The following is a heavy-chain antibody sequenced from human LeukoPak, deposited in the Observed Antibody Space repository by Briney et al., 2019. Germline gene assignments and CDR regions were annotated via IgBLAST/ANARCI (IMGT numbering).Heavy chain of an antibody. V-gene: IGHV4-38-2*02. CDR2: IYHSGST. Sequence: SETLSLTCTVSGYSISSGYYWGWIRQSPGKGLEWIGSIYHSGSTYYNPSLKSRVTISVDTSKNQFSLKLSSVTAADTAVYYCARDCSGGSCPVRWGQGTLVTVSS. CDR1: GYSISSGYY. CDR3: ARDCSGGSCPVR. J-gene: IGHJ4*02. D-gene: IGHD2-15*01.